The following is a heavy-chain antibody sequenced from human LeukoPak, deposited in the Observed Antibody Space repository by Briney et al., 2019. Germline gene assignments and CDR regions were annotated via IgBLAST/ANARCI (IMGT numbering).Heavy chain of an antibody. CDR1: GFAFNIYA. CDR2: ISGSGGTT. Sequence: PGGSLRLSCAASGFAFNIYAMTWVRQAPGKGLEWVSAISGSGGTTHSTDSVKGRFTISRDNSKNTLYPQMNSLRAEDTAVYYCARDNGYGLAAADTLGYFDYWGQGMLVTVSS. V-gene: IGHV3-23*01. D-gene: IGHD6-13*01. CDR3: ARDNGYGLAAADTLGYFDY. J-gene: IGHJ4*02.